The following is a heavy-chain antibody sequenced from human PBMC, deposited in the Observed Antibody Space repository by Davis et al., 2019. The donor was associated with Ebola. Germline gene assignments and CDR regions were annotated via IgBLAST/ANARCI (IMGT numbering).Heavy chain of an antibody. CDR2: INHSGST. J-gene: IGHJ3*02. D-gene: IGHD1-26*01. CDR1: GFTFSSYA. Sequence: ESLKISCAASGFTFSSYAMSWVRQPPGKGLEWIGEINHSGSTNYNPSLKSRVTISVDTSKNQFSLKLSSVTAADTAVYYCARGHPHSGSYYRPSLAPDCAFDIWGQGTMVTVSS. CDR3: ARGHPHSGSYYRPSLAPDCAFDI. V-gene: IGHV4-34*01.